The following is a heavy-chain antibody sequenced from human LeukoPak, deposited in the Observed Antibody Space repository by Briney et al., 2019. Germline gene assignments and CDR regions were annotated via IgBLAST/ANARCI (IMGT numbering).Heavy chain of an antibody. J-gene: IGHJ5*02. D-gene: IGHD1-20*01. Sequence: ASVKVSCKASGYRSSSNGISWVRQAPGRGLEWVGWVSTYNSDTNYAPKFQGRVTMTKDTSTSTVYMELRSLRTDDTAVYYCALDNWNEFDPWGQGTLVTVSS. V-gene: IGHV1-18*01. CDR1: GYRSSSNG. CDR2: VSTYNSDT. CDR3: ALDNWNEFDP.